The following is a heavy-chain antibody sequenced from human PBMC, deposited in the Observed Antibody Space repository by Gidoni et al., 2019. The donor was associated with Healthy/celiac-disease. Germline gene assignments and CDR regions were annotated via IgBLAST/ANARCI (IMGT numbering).Heavy chain of an antibody. CDR1: GYTFTSSY. D-gene: IGHD6-19*01. Sequence: QVQLVQSGAEVKKPGASVTVSCKASGYTFTSSYMPWVRQAPGQGLEWMGIINPSGGSTSYAQKFQGRVTMTRDTSTSTVYMELSSLRSEDTAVYYCAQPGYSSGYYYYGMDVWGQGTTVTVSS. CDR2: INPSGGST. V-gene: IGHV1-46*03. CDR3: AQPGYSSGYYYYGMDV. J-gene: IGHJ6*02.